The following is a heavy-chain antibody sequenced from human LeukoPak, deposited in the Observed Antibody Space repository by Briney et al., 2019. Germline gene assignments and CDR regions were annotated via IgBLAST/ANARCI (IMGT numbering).Heavy chain of an antibody. CDR3: ASDSSGSYGAFDI. CDR1: GASIYSYY. D-gene: IGHD1-26*01. J-gene: IGHJ3*02. Sequence: PSETLPLTCSVPGASIYSYYWNWIRQPAGRGLEYIGRISISGGTNYNPSLRSRVTMSVDTSNNQISLKLSSVTAADTAVYYCASDSSGSYGAFDIWGQGTVVTVSS. CDR2: ISISGGT. V-gene: IGHV4-4*07.